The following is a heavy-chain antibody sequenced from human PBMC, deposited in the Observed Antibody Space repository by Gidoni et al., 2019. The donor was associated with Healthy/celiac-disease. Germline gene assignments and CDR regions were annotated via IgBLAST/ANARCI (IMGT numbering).Heavy chain of an antibody. D-gene: IGHD6-19*01. J-gene: IGHJ4*02. CDR2: ISWNSGSI. CDR1: GFTFDDYA. Sequence: EVQLVESGGGLVQPGRSLRLSCAASGFTFDDYAMHWFRQAPGKGLEWVSDISWNSGSIGYADSVKGRFTISRDNAKNSLYLQMNSLRAEDTALYYCAKVLKPYSSGVPGTFDYWGQGTLVTVSS. V-gene: IGHV3-9*01. CDR3: AKVLKPYSSGVPGTFDY.